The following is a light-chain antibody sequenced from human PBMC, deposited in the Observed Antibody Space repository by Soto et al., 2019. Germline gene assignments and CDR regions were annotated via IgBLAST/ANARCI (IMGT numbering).Light chain of an antibody. CDR2: KAS. V-gene: IGKV1-5*03. CDR3: QQYNSYSWT. J-gene: IGKJ1*01. CDR1: QSISSW. Sequence: DIQMTQSPSTLSASVGDRVTITCRASQSISSWLAWYQQKPGKAPNLLIYKASNLESGVPSRVSGSGSGTEFPLTISSLQPDDFATYYCQQYNSYSWTFGQGTKVEIK.